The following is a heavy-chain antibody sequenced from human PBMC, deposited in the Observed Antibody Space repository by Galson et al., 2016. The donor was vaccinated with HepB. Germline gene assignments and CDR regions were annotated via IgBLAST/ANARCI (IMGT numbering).Heavy chain of an antibody. D-gene: IGHD4-17*01. CDR1: GYTFTRYY. Sequence: SVKVSCKTSGYTFTRYYFHWVRQTPGQGLEWMGIIRPRGGSTSYPKKFQGRVTMTRDTSTSTVYMQLSSLRSEDTAVYYCARVGYGDYVTDYYASDVWGQGTTVTVSS. J-gene: IGHJ6*02. CDR2: IRPRGGST. V-gene: IGHV1-46*01. CDR3: ARVGYGDYVTDYYASDV.